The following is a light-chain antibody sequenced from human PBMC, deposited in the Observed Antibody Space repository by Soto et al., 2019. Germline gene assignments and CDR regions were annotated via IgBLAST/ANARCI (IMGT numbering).Light chain of an antibody. Sequence: EIVLTQSPGTLSLSPGERATLSCRASQSVSSSYLAWYQQKPGQAPRRLIYGASSRATGIPDRFSGSGSETYFTLTISRTEPEEFAVYYCQQYGSSPWTLCQGTKVEIK. J-gene: IGKJ1*01. CDR1: QSVSSSY. CDR3: QQYGSSPWT. V-gene: IGKV3-20*01. CDR2: GAS.